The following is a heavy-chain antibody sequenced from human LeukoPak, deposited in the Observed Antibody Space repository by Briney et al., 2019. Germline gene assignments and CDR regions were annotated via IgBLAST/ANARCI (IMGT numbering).Heavy chain of an antibody. V-gene: IGHV3-30*04. CDR3: ARDPKTGSPDYFDY. J-gene: IGHJ4*02. Sequence: PGGSLRLSCATSGFTFNNYPMPWVRQAPGKGLKWVAVIGYDGRFKFHSDSVKGRFTISRDDSKNTLYLQMNSLRPEDTALYYCARDPKTGSPDYFDYWGQGTLVTVST. CDR1: GFTFNNYP. CDR2: IGYDGRFK. D-gene: IGHD3-10*01.